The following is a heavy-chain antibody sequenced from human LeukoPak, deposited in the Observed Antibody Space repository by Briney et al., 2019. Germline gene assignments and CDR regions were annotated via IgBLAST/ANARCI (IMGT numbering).Heavy chain of an antibody. J-gene: IGHJ4*02. CDR1: GXSFTNYW. V-gene: IGHV5-51*01. CDR3: ARPGVAAAGTLDY. CDR2: IYPSDSHT. D-gene: IGHD6-13*01. Sequence: GESLKISCKGSGXSFTNYWIGWVRQMPGKGLEWMGIIYPSDSHTRYSPSFQGQVTISADKSISTAFLQWSSLKASDTAMYYCARPGVAAAGTLDYWGQGTLVTVSS.